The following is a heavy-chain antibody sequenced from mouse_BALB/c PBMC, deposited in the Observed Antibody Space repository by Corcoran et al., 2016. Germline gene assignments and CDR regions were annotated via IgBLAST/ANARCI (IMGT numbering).Heavy chain of an antibody. Sequence: QIQLLQSGPELKKPGETVRISCKASGYTFTTAGMQWLQKMPGPGLKWIGWINSHSGVPKYAEEFKGRFAFSLETSASTAYLQISNLKNEDTATYVCGRDWYFDVWGAGTTVTVSS. J-gene: IGHJ1*01. V-gene: IGHV9-4*02. CDR2: INSHSGVP. CDR3: GRDWYFDV. CDR1: GYTFTTAG.